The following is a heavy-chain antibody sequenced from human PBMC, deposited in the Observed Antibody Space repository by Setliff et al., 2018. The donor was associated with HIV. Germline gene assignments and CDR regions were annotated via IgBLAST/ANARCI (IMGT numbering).Heavy chain of an antibody. CDR2: IIPIFDTA. D-gene: IGHD2-2*02. V-gene: IGHV1-69*13. CDR3: ARVRGRQPLLYVSYMDV. CDR1: GGTFGSYA. J-gene: IGHJ6*03. Sequence: GASVKVSCKASGGTFGSYAISWVRQAPGQGLEWMGGIIPIFDTAKYAQKFQGRVTITADESTTTAYMELSSLRSEDTAVYYCARVRGRQPLLYVSYMDVWGKGTTVTVSS.